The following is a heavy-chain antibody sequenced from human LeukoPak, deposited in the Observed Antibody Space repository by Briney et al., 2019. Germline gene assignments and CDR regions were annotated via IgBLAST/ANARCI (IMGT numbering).Heavy chain of an antibody. Sequence: GGSLRLSCAASGFTFSAYGVHWVRQAPGKGLEWLAFIRYDGRIKNYADSVKGRFTISRDNSKNTLYLQMNSLTTEDTSPYYCARNRAAAGDWLDPWGQGTLVIVSS. CDR1: GFTFSAYG. V-gene: IGHV3-30*02. CDR3: ARNRAAAGDWLDP. D-gene: IGHD6-13*01. J-gene: IGHJ5*02. CDR2: IRYDGRIK.